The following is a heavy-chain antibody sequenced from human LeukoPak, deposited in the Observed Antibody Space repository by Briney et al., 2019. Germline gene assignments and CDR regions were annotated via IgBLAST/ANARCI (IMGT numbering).Heavy chain of an antibody. V-gene: IGHV3-23*01. CDR2: ISGSGGST. CDR3: AKRDRRITMIVVDHDY. Sequence: PGGSLRLSCAAYGFTFSSYAMSWVRQAPGKGLEWVSAISGSGGSTYYADSVKGRFTISRDNSKNTLYLQMNSLRAEDTAVYYCAKRDRRITMIVVDHDYWGQGTLVTVSS. CDR1: GFTFSSYA. D-gene: IGHD3-22*01. J-gene: IGHJ4*02.